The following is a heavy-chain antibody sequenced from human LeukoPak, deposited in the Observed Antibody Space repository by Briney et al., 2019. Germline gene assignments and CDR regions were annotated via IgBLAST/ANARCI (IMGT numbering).Heavy chain of an antibody. CDR1: GGSISSYY. CDR2: IYYSGST. D-gene: IGHD4-11*01. J-gene: IGHJ3*02. Sequence: SETLSLTCTVSGGSISSYYRSWIRQPPGKGLEWIGYIYYSGSTYYNPSLKSRVTISVDTSKNQFSLKLSSVTAADTAVYYCASAGATVTTGDDAFDIWGQGTMVTVSS. V-gene: IGHV4-59*06. CDR3: ASAGATVTTGDDAFDI.